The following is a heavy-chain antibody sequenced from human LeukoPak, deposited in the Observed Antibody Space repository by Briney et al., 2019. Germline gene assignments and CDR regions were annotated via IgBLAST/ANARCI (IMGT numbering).Heavy chain of an antibody. CDR1: GFTFSSYA. J-gene: IGHJ4*02. CDR3: AKAAVYSNRWTPFDD. D-gene: IGHD2/OR15-2a*01. V-gene: IGHV3-30*18. CDR2: LAGDGVNI. Sequence: PGGSLRLSCAASGFTFSSYAMSWVRQAPGKGLEWVALLAGDGVNIFYADSVKGRFTISRDNSKNTLYLQMNSLRPEDTAVYYCAKAAVYSNRWTPFDDWGQGTLVTVSS.